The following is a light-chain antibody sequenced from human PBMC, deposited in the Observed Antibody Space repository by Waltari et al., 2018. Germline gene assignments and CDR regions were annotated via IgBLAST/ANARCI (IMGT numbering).Light chain of an antibody. CDR3: ASWDDSLSGWV. CDR1: RSNIGRHH. J-gene: IGLJ3*02. Sequence: SALPQPPSTSATPGQRVTISCSGRRSNIGRHHVYWYQQLPGTAPTLSIYTNTQRPPGVPDRFSASKSGTSASLAISGLQLEDEADYYCASWDDSLSGWVFGGGTKVTVL. V-gene: IGLV1-47*01. CDR2: TNT.